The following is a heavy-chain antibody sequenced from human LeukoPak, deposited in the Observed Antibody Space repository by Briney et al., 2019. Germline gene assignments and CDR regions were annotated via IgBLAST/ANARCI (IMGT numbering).Heavy chain of an antibody. V-gene: IGHV3-7*01. J-gene: IGHJ5*02. CDR3: ATLGGTARFDP. D-gene: IGHD1-7*01. CDR1: GFTFSSYW. CDR2: IKQDGSEK. Sequence: GGSLRHSCGASGFTFSSYWMSWVRQAPGRGLEWVANIKQDGSEKDYVDSVKGRFTISRDNAKNSLYLQMSNLRAEDTAIYYCATLGGTARFDPWGQEPWSAPPQ.